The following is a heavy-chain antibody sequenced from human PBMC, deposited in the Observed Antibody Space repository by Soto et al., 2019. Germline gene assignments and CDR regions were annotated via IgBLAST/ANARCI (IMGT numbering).Heavy chain of an antibody. V-gene: IGHV3-21*01. J-gene: IGHJ4*02. CDR3: ARESEDLTSNFDY. Sequence: GGSLRLSCAASGFTFTRYSMNWVRHAPGKGLEWVSSISSTTNYIYYAYSMNGRFTVSRDNAKNSLYLEMNRLSADDTAVYYFARESEDLTSNFDYWGQGTLVTVFS. CDR1: GFTFTRYS. CDR2: ISSTTNYI.